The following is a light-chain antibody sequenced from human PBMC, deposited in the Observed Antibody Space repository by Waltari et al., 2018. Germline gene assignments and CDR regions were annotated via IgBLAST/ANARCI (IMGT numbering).Light chain of an antibody. CDR1: QGISSY. V-gene: IGKV1-8*01. J-gene: IGKJ1*01. Sequence: AIRITQSPSSLSASTGDRVTITCRASQGISSYLAWYQQKPGKAPKLLIYAASTLQSGVPSRFSGSGSGTDFTLTISCLQSEDFATYYCQQYYSCPTFGQGTKVEIK. CDR3: QQYYSCPT. CDR2: AAS.